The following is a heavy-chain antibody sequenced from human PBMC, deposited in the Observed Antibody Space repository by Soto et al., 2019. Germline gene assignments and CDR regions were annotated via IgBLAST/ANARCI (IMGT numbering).Heavy chain of an antibody. V-gene: IGHV4-30-4*01. D-gene: IGHD4-17*01. CDR2: IYYSGST. CDR3: ARPFYGDYDNWSAP. CDR1: GGSISSGDYY. Sequence: SETLSLTCTVSGGSISSGDYYWSWIRQPPGKGLEWIGYIYYSGSTYYNPSLKSRVTISVDTSKNQFSLKLSSVTAADTAVYYCARPFYGDYDNWSAPWGQGTLVPVSS. J-gene: IGHJ5*02.